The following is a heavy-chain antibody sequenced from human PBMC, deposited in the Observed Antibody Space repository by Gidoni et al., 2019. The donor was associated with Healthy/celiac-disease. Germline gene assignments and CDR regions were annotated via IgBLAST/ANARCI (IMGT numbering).Heavy chain of an antibody. Sequence: QVQLQQWGAVLLQPSETLSLTCAVYGGSFSGSYMSWIRQPPGKGVEWIGEINPSGSTHYNTSLKSRVTISVDTCKNQFSRKLSSVTAADTAVYYCAREGVYCSSTSCYALRGLHYYMDVWGKGTTVTVSS. V-gene: IGHV4-34*01. D-gene: IGHD2-2*01. CDR2: INPSGST. CDR3: AREGVYCSSTSCYALRGLHYYMDV. CDR1: GGSFSGSY. J-gene: IGHJ6*03.